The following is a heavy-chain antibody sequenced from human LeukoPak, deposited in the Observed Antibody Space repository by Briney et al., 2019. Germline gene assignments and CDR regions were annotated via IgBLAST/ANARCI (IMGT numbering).Heavy chain of an antibody. J-gene: IGHJ4*02. CDR1: GFTFSSYW. V-gene: IGHV3-7*05. Sequence: GGSLRLSCAASGFTFSSYWLSWVRQAPGKRLEWVANIKQDGSEKYYVDSVKGRFTISRDNAKNSLYLQMNSLRAEDTAVYYCARDQRYCSSSSCPGEAFDYWGQGTLVTVSS. CDR2: IKQDGSEK. CDR3: ARDQRYCSSSSCPGEAFDY. D-gene: IGHD2-2*01.